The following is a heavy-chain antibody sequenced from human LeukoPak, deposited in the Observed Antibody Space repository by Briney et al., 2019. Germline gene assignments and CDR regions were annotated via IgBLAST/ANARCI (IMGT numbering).Heavy chain of an antibody. J-gene: IGHJ5*02. CDR1: GDSISSLF. CDR3: ARDSGTTGEVKFDP. Sequence: SASLSLTCTVSGDSISSLFLSWIRQPAGKGLEWIGRIYGSRSTIYNPSLKSRVTMSVDTSKNQFSLKLTSVTAADTAVYYCARDSGTTGEVKFDPWGHGILVTVSS. CDR2: IYGSRST. D-gene: IGHD3-10*01. V-gene: IGHV4-4*07.